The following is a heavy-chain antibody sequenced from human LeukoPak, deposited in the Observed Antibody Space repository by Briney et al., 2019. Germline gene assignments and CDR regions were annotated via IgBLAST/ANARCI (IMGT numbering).Heavy chain of an antibody. D-gene: IGHD3-16*02. CDR2: ISSRSSTI. V-gene: IGHV3-48*04. CDR1: GFTFNSYN. J-gene: IGHJ4*02. Sequence: GGSLRLSCAASGFTFNSYNMNWVRQAPGKGLEWVSYISSRSSTIYYADTVKGRFTISRDNAKNSLYLQVTSLRAEDTAVYYCARHRTASDYWGQGTLVTVSS. CDR3: ARHRTASDY.